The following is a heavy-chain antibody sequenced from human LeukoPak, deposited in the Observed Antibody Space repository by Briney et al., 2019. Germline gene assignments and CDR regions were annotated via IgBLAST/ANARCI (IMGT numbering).Heavy chain of an antibody. D-gene: IGHD3-10*01. Sequence: GASVKVSCKATGFTFTNYDINWVRQATGQGLEWMGWMNPINGNTGYAQKFQGRVTMTRDTPISTAYMELRSLTSEDTAVYSCVRDGEGVAISVNYWFAPWGQGTLVTVSS. CDR2: MNPINGNT. CDR1: GFTFTNYD. CDR3: VRDGEGVAISVNYWFAP. V-gene: IGHV1-8*01. J-gene: IGHJ5*02.